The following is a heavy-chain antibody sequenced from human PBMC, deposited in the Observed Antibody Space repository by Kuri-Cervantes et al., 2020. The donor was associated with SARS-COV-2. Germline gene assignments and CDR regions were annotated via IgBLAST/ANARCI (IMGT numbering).Heavy chain of an antibody. D-gene: IGHD3-22*01. CDR2: IYYSGST. Sequence: SETLSLTCTVSGGSISSSSYYWGWIRQPPGKGLEWIGSIYYSGSTYYNPSLKSRVTISVDTSKNQFSLKLSSVTAADTAVYYCARVVPVGSSQITMIVGRWFDPWGQGTLVTDSS. J-gene: IGHJ5*02. CDR1: GGSISSSSYY. CDR3: ARVVPVGSSQITMIVGRWFDP. V-gene: IGHV4-39*07.